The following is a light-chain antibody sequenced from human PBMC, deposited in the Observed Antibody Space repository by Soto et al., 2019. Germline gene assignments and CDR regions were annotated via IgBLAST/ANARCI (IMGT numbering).Light chain of an antibody. J-gene: IGKJ2*01. V-gene: IGKV1-39*01. CDR3: QQSYSTPT. Sequence: DIQMTQSPSSLSASVGDRVTITCRASQSISSYLNWYQQKPGKAPKLLIYAASSLQSGVPSRFSGSGSGTDFTLTINSLQPEDFATYYCQQSYSTPTFGQGNKLEIK. CDR1: QSISSY. CDR2: AAS.